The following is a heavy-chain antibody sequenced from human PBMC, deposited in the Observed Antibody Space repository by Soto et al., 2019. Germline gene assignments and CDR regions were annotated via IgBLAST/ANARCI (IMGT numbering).Heavy chain of an antibody. CDR3: AGGVFP. CDR1: GGSISSGGYY. CDR2: IYYSGST. Sequence: QVQLQESGPGLVKPSQTLSLTCTVSGGSISSGGYYWSWIRQHPGKGLEWIGYIYYSGSTYYNPSITSRVAISVDSPNNRFSLKLSSVTAADTAVNYCAGGVFPWGQGTLVTVSS. J-gene: IGHJ5*02. V-gene: IGHV4-31*03.